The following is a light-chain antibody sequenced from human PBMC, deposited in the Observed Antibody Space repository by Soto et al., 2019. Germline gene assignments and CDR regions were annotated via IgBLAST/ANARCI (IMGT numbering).Light chain of an antibody. CDR1: QGISNY. CDR2: AAS. V-gene: IGKV1-27*01. CDR3: QKYTNVPG. Sequence: DIQMTQSPSSLSASVGDRVTITCRASQGISNYLAWYQQIPGKVPKLLISAASTSQSGDPSRFSRSGSGTDLTLTISSLQPEDVATYYCQKYTNVPGFGGGPKVEIK. J-gene: IGKJ4*01.